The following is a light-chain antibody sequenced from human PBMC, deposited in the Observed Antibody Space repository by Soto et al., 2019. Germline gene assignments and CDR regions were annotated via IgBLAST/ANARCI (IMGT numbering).Light chain of an antibody. V-gene: IGKV1-5*01. J-gene: IGKJ5*01. Sequence: MTRSPPTLSGPSGQRATISWGASQSISSWLAWYQQKPGKAPKLMIYDASSLESGVPSRFSGSGSGTELTLTISSLQSDDFATYYCQQYNSYPITFGQGTRLEIK. CDR2: DAS. CDR1: QSISSW. CDR3: QQYNSYPIT.